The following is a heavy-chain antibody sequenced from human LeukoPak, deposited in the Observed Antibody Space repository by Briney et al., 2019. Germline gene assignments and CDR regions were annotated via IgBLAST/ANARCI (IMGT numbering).Heavy chain of an antibody. Sequence: AAVKVSCKASGYTFTSYGISWVRQAPGQGLEWMGWISAYNGNTNYAQKLQGRVTMTTDTSTSTAYMELRSLRSDDTAVYYCARSGIAVAGTRTNNWFDPWGQGTLVTVSS. V-gene: IGHV1-18*01. D-gene: IGHD6-19*01. CDR1: GYTFTSYG. J-gene: IGHJ5*02. CDR2: ISAYNGNT. CDR3: ARSGIAVAGTRTNNWFDP.